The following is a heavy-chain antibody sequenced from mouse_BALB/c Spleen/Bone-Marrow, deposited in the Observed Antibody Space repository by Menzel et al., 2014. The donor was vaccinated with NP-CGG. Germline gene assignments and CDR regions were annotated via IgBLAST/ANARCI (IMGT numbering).Heavy chain of an antibody. Sequence: QVQLKDSGAELVRPGVSVKISCKGSGYTFTDYAMHWVKQSHAKSLEWIGVISTYYGDASYNQKFKGKATMTVDKSSSTAYMELARLTSEDSAIYYCARRGRYDEFDYWGRGTTLTVSS. J-gene: IGHJ2*01. CDR2: ISTYYGDA. CDR1: GYTFTDYA. CDR3: ARRGRYDEFDY. V-gene: IGHV1S137*01. D-gene: IGHD2-14*01.